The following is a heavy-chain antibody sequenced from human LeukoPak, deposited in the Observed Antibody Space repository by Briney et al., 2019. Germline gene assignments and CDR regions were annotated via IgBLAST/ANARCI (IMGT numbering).Heavy chain of an antibody. CDR2: INHSGST. V-gene: IGHV4-34*01. CDR1: GGSISSYY. J-gene: IGHJ4*02. D-gene: IGHD6-19*01. Sequence: PSETLSLTCTVSGGSISSYYWSWIRQPPGKGLEWIGEINHSGSTNYNPSLKSRVTISVDTSKNQFSLKLSSVTAADTAVYYCARHWGIAVAYYFDYWGQGTLVTVSS. CDR3: ARHWGIAVAYYFDY.